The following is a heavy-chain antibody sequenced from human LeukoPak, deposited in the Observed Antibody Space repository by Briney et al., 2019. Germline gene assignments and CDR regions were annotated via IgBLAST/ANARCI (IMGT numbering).Heavy chain of an antibody. CDR3: ARDRLQYDFWSGYYYYYMDV. CDR2: IYYSGST. V-gene: IGHV4-59*01. CDR1: GGSISSYY. Sequence: PSETLSLTCTVSGGSISSYYWSWIRQPPGKGLEWIGYIYYSGSTNYNPSLKSRVTISVDTSKNQFSLKLSSVTAADTAVYYCARDRLQYDFWSGYYYYYMDVWGKGTTVTVSS. D-gene: IGHD3-3*01. J-gene: IGHJ6*03.